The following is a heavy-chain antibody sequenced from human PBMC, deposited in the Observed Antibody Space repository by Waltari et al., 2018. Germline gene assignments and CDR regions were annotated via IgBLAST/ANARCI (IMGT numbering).Heavy chain of an antibody. CDR3: ARGTFGGVIVMGTY. CDR2: ISSSSSYI. D-gene: IGHD3-16*02. J-gene: IGHJ4*02. CDR1: GFPFSSYS. V-gene: IGHV3-21*01. Sequence: EVQLVESGGGLVKPGGSLRLSCAASGFPFSSYSMNWVRQAPGKGLEWVSSISSSSSYIYYADSVKGRFTISRDNAKNSLYLQMNSLRAEDTAVYYCARGTFGGVIVMGTYWGQGTLVTVSS.